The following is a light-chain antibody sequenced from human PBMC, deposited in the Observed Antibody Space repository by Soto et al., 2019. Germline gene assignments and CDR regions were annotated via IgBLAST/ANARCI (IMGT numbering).Light chain of an antibody. V-gene: IGKV1-39*01. CDR3: QQSYSTPRT. Sequence: DIQMTQNPSSLSASVGDRVTITCRASQSISSYLNWYQQKPGKAPKLLIYAASSLQSGVPSRFSGSGSGTDFTLTISSLQPEDFATYYCQQSYSTPRTFGQGTKVEIK. CDR1: QSISSY. CDR2: AAS. J-gene: IGKJ1*01.